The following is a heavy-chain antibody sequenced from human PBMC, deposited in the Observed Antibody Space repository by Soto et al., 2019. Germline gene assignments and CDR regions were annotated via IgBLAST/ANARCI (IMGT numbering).Heavy chain of an antibody. CDR3: ARVSWSFSRMYYCDC. D-gene: IGHD1-26*01. J-gene: IGHJ4*02. V-gene: IGHV3-30-3*01. CDR2: ISSDGSNQ. Sequence: QEQLVESGGGVVQPGTSLRLSCAASGGTFSSFAVHWVRQAPGKGLEWVAGISSDGSNQYYADSVKGRFTISRDNSKNTLDLHMNSLRAEDTAVYYCARVSWSFSRMYYCDCWGQGTLVTVSS. CDR1: GGTFSSFA.